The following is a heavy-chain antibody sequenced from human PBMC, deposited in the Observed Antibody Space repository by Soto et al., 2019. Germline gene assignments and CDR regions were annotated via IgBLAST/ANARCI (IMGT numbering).Heavy chain of an antibody. CDR3: ARGQFVCDDSSGYGFDY. J-gene: IGHJ4*02. D-gene: IGHD3-22*01. V-gene: IGHV4-31*03. Sequence: SETKSLTCTFSDGYISGGVYYLSWKHQHPGKGLEWIGYIYYSGSTYYSPSLKSRVTISVDTSKNQFSLKLSSVTAADTAVYYCARGQFVCDDSSGYGFDYWGQGTLVTGSS. CDR1: DGYISGGVYY. CDR2: IYYSGST.